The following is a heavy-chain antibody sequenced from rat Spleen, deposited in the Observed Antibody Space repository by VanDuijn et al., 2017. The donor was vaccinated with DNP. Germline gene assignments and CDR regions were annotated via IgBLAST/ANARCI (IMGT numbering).Heavy chain of an antibody. Sequence: EVQLVESGGGLVQPGRSLKLSCAASGFTFSNYNMAWVRQAPKKGLEWVATVSFDSSSSYYRDSVKGRFTISRDNAKSTLYLQMDSLRSEDTATYYCTTAGYGSHRYVMDAWGQGASVTVSS. CDR2: VSFDSSSS. D-gene: IGHD1-3*01. CDR3: TTAGYGSHRYVMDA. V-gene: IGHV5-7*01. J-gene: IGHJ4*01. CDR1: GFTFSNYN.